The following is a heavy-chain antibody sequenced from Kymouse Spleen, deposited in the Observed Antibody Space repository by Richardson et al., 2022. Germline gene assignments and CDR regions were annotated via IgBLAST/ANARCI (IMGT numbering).Heavy chain of an antibody. CDR2: ISWNSGSI. V-gene: IGHV3-9*01. Sequence: EVQLVESGGGLVQPGRSLRLSCAASGFTFDDYAMHWVRQAPGKGLEWVSGISWNSGSIGYADSVKGRFTISRDNAKNSLYLQMNSLRAEDTALYYCAKDITMVRGVITLFDYWGQGTLVTVSS. CDR1: GFTFDDYA. D-gene: IGHD3-10*01. J-gene: IGHJ4*02. CDR3: AKDITMVRGVITLFDY.